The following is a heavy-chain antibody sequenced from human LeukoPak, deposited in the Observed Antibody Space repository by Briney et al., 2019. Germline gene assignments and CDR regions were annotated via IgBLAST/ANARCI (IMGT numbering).Heavy chain of an antibody. CDR2: ISSNGGST. CDR1: GFTFSSYA. J-gene: IGHJ1*01. CDR3: VKGVGRSTSPNLGRH. V-gene: IGHV3-64D*06. D-gene: IGHD2-2*01. Sequence: GSLRLSCSASGFTFSSYAMHWVRQAPGKGLEYGSAISSNGGSTYYADSVKGRFTISRDNSKNTLYLQMSSLRAEDTAVYYCVKGVGRSTSPNLGRHWGQGTLVTVSS.